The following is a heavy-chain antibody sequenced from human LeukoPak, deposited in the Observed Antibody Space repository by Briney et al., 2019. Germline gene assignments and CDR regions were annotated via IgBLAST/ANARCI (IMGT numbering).Heavy chain of an antibody. Sequence: GGSLRLSCAASGFTFDDYGMSWVRQAPGKGLEWVSGINWNGGSTGYADSVRGRFTISRDNAKNSLYLQMNSLRAEDTAFYYCARGKTPFYWYFDLWGRGTLVTVSS. V-gene: IGHV3-20*04. J-gene: IGHJ2*01. CDR3: ARGKTPFYWYFDL. CDR2: INWNGGST. CDR1: GFTFDDYG.